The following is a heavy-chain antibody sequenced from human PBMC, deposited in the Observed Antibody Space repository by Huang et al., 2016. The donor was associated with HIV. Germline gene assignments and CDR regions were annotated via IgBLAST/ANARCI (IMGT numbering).Heavy chain of an antibody. J-gene: IGHJ6*02. V-gene: IGHV3-7*01. CDR1: TVTFSAYW. CDR2: IRQDGSEK. CDR3: ATKADAMDV. Sequence: LVESGGGLVRPGGSLRLSCAGSTVTFSAYWMTWVRQSPGKGVEWVASIRQDGSEKHYVDYVEGRFNISRDNGKKLLFLEMRSLGVDDTAVYFCATKADAMDVWGQGTTVIVSS. D-gene: IGHD2-8*01.